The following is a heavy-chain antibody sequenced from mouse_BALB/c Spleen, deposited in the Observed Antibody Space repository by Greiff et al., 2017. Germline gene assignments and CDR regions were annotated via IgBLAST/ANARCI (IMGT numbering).Heavy chain of an antibody. CDR2: IYPGSGST. CDR1: GYTFTSYW. CDR3: TRAYYDYDVAMDY. V-gene: IGHV1S22*01. D-gene: IGHD2-4*01. J-gene: IGHJ4*01. Sequence: LKQPGSELVRPGASVKLSCKASGYTFTSYWMHWVKQRHGQGLEWIGNIYPGSGSTNYDEKFKSKGTLTVDTSSSTAYMHLSSLTSEDSAVYYCTRAYYDYDVAMDYWGQGTSVTVSS.